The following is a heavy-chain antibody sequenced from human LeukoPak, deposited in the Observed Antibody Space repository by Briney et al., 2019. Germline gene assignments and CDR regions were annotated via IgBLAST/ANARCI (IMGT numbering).Heavy chain of an antibody. CDR1: WFTFSDNY. D-gene: IGHD1-1*01. CDR2: ISGKGGVI. Sequence: GGSLRLSCGASWFTFSDNYMTWVGQAPGKGVEGLSYISGKGGVIQYADSVKGRFTISRDNAKNLLYPPMDSLRVDDTAIYYCARDPRTVRIWGQGTLVTVSS. CDR3: ARDPRTVRI. V-gene: IGHV3-11*04. J-gene: IGHJ4*02.